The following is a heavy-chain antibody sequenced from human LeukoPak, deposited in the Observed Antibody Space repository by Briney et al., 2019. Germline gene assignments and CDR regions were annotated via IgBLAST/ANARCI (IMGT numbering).Heavy chain of an antibody. J-gene: IGHJ4*02. CDR2: IYHSGST. Sequence: PSQTLSLTCTVSGGSISSGGYSWSWIRQAPGKGLEWIGYIYHSGSTYYNPSLKSRVTISVDRSKNQFSLKLSSVTAADTAVYYCARERGSAFDYWGQGTLVTVSS. CDR3: ARERGSAFDY. D-gene: IGHD3-10*01. V-gene: IGHV4-30-2*01. CDR1: GGSISSGGYS.